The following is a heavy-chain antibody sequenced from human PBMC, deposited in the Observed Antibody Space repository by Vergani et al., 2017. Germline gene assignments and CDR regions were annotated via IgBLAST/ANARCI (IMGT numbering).Heavy chain of an antibody. D-gene: IGHD3-10*01. CDR1: GFTFSSYS. CDR2: IKQDGSEK. CDR3: ARVSFGRGAFDAFDI. J-gene: IGHJ3*02. V-gene: IGHV3-7*01. Sequence: VQLVESGGGVVQPGGSLRLSCAASGFTFSSYSMSWVRQAPGKGLEWVANIKQDGSEKYYVDSVKGRFTISRDNAKNSLYLQMNSLRAEDTAVYYCARVSFGRGAFDAFDIWGQGTMVTVSS.